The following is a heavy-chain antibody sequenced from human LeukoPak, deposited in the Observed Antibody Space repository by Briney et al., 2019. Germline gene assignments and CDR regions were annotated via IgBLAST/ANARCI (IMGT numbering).Heavy chain of an antibody. CDR1: GYTFTSYG. D-gene: IGHD2-15*01. V-gene: IGHV1-18*01. Sequence: ASVKVPCKASGYTFTSYGISWVRQAPGQGLEWMGWISAYNGNTNYAQKLQGRVTMTTDTSTSTAYMELRSLRSDDTAVYYCARPDPGYCSGGSCPNWFDPWGQGTLVTVSS. J-gene: IGHJ5*02. CDR2: ISAYNGNT. CDR3: ARPDPGYCSGGSCPNWFDP.